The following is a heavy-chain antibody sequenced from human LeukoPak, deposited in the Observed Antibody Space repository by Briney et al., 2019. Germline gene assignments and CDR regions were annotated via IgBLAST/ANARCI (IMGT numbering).Heavy chain of an antibody. CDR2: INTNTGNP. D-gene: IGHD6-13*01. Sequence: ASVKVSCKASGYTFTSYAMNWVRQAPGQGLEWMGWINTNTGNPTYAQGFTGRFVFSLDTSVSTAYLQISSLKAEDTAVYYCARGIAAAGEERAFDIWGQGTMVTVSS. V-gene: IGHV7-4-1*02. J-gene: IGHJ3*02. CDR3: ARGIAAAGEERAFDI. CDR1: GYTFTSYA.